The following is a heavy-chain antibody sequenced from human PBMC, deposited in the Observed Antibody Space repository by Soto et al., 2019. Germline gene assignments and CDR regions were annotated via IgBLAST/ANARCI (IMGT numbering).Heavy chain of an antibody. Sequence: QVQLVQSGAEVEKPGASGKVSGGASGYTFTAYYMHWLRQAPGQGLEGMGWVNPNTGGTKYAQNFQGRVTMTRDTSVSTAYMEMGRLTSDDTAVYFCARARVPTISEDAFDIWGQGTLVTVSS. CDR2: VNPNTGGT. CDR1: GYTFTAYY. J-gene: IGHJ3*02. V-gene: IGHV1-2*02. CDR3: ARARVPTISEDAFDI. D-gene: IGHD2-2*01.